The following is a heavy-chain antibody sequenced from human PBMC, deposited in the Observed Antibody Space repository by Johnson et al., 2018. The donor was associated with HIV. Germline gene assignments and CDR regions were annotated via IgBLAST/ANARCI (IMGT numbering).Heavy chain of an antibody. V-gene: IGHV3-11*01. CDR1: GFTFSDYY. CDR3: AKDVVVAASGDAFDI. J-gene: IGHJ3*02. Sequence: QLVESGGGLVQPGGSLRLSCAASGFTFSDYYMSWIRQAPGQGLEWVSYISSSGNTIYSADSVKGRFPIFRDKSKNMVYWQMNSLRAEDTAVYYCAKDVVVAASGDAFDIWGQGTMVTVSS. D-gene: IGHD2-15*01. CDR2: ISSSGNTI.